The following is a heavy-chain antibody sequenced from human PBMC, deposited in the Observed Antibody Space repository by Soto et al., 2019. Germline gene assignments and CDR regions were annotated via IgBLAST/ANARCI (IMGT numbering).Heavy chain of an antibody. D-gene: IGHD5-12*01. V-gene: IGHV3-21*01. CDR1: GFTFSSYS. J-gene: IGHJ6*02. Sequence: PGGSLRLSCAASGFTFSSYSMNWVRQAPGKGLEWVSSISSSSSYIYYADSVKGRFTISRDNAKNSLYLQMNSLRAEDTAVYYCAREWDIVATSLRYYGMDVWGQGTTVTVSS. CDR2: ISSSSSYI. CDR3: AREWDIVATSLRYYGMDV.